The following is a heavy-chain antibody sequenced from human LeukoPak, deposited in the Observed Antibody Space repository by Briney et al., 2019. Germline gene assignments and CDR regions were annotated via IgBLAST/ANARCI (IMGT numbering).Heavy chain of an antibody. Sequence: PSETLSLTCTVSGDSISSGTYFWNWIRQPAGKGLEWIGRIYTSGDTNYSPSLKSRVTISVDKSNNQFSLNLDSVTAADTAVYYCARGDSRPDYWGQGILVTVSS. D-gene: IGHD5-18*01. CDR1: GDSISSGTYF. J-gene: IGHJ4*02. CDR3: ARGDSRPDY. V-gene: IGHV4-61*02. CDR2: IYTSGDT.